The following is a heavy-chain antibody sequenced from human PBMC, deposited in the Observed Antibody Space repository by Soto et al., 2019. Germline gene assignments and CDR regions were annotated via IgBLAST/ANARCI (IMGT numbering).Heavy chain of an antibody. CDR2: IYYSGST. Sequence: PTETLSLTCTVSGDSISSGGYYWSWIRQHPGKGLEWIGYIYYSGSTYYNPSLKSRVTISVDTSKNQFSLKLSSVTAADTAVYYCARDFCSSTSCYFGGPRYNLFYPWGQGTLVTV. D-gene: IGHD2-2*01. CDR3: ARDFCSSTSCYFGGPRYNLFYP. J-gene: IGHJ5*02. V-gene: IGHV4-31*03. CDR1: GDSISSGGYY.